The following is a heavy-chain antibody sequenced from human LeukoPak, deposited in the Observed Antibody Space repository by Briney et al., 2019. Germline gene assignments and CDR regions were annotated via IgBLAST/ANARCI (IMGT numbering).Heavy chain of an antibody. Sequence: GESLTLSCAASGFTFSSYDMHWVRQATGKGLVWVSAIGTAGDTYYPGSVKGRFTISRENAKHSSYLQMNSVRAGDTAVSYCARGLGYYDSSGYIWYFDLWGRGTLVTVSS. CDR3: ARGLGYYDSSGYIWYFDL. D-gene: IGHD3-22*01. CDR2: IGTAGDT. CDR1: GFTFSSYD. J-gene: IGHJ2*01. V-gene: IGHV3-13*01.